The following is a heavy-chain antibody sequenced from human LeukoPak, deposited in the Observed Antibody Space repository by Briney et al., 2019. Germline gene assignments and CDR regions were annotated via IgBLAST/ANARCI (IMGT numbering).Heavy chain of an antibody. V-gene: IGHV3-7*01. CDR1: GFTFSTSW. D-gene: IGHD2-21*02. J-gene: IGHJ4*02. Sequence: GGSLRLSCAPSGFTFSTSWMSWVRQAPGKGLEWVANIKQDGSERYYVGSVKGRFTISRDNAKNSLYLQMNSLRAEDTAVYYCARHDFASPFDYWGQGILVTVSS. CDR3: ARHDFASPFDY. CDR2: IKQDGSER.